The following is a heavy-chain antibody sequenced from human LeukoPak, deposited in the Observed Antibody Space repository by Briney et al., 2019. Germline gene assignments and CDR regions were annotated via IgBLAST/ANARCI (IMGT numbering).Heavy chain of an antibody. CDR3: ARVPLEYCSGGSCYSGDDY. CDR2: INHSGST. D-gene: IGHD2-15*01. Sequence: SETLSLTCAVYGGSFSGYYWSWIRQPPGKGLEWIGEINHSGSTNYNPSLKSRVTISVGTSKNQFSLKLSSVTAADTAVYYCARVPLEYCSGGSCYSGDDYWGQGTLVTVSS. J-gene: IGHJ4*02. CDR1: GGSFSGYY. V-gene: IGHV4-34*01.